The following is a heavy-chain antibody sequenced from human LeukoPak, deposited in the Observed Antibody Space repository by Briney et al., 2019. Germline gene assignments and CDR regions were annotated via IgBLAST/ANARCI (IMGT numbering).Heavy chain of an antibody. CDR3: ARGLSSYYPNWFDP. V-gene: IGHV4-59*01. CDR2: IYYSGST. J-gene: IGHJ5*02. D-gene: IGHD3-10*01. CDR1: GGSISSYY. Sequence: SETLSLTCTVSGGSISSYYWNWIRQPPGKGLEWIGYIYYSGSTNYNPSLKSRGTISVDTSKNQFSLKLSSVTAADTAVYYCARGLSSYYPNWFDPWGQGTLVTVSS.